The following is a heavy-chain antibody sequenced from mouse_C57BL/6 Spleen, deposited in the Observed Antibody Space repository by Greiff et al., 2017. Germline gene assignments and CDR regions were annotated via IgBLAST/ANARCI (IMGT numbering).Heavy chain of an antibody. V-gene: IGHV1-61*01. CDR1: GYTFTSYW. Sequence: QVQLQQPGAELVRPGSSVKLSCKASGYTFTSYWMDWVKQRPGQGLEWIGNIYPSDSETHYNQKFKDKATLTVDKSSSTAYMQLSSLTSEDSAVYYCARGENYKGYFDYWGQGTTLTVSS. J-gene: IGHJ2*01. D-gene: IGHD2-12*01. CDR3: ARGENYKGYFDY. CDR2: IYPSDSET.